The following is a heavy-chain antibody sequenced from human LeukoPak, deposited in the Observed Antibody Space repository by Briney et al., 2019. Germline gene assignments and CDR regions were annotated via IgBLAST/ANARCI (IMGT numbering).Heavy chain of an antibody. Sequence: GGSLRLSCAASGFTFSSYAMHWVRQAPGKGLEYVSAISSNGGSTYYANSVKGRFTISRDNAKNSLYLQMNSLRAEDTAVYYCARDRGTAFDIWGQGTMVTVSS. J-gene: IGHJ3*02. CDR1: GFTFSSYA. CDR3: ARDRGTAFDI. D-gene: IGHD3-10*01. V-gene: IGHV3-64*01. CDR2: ISSNGGST.